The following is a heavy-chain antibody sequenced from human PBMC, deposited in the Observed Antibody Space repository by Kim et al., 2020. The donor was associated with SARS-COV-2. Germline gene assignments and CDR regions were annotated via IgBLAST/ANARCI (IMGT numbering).Heavy chain of an antibody. J-gene: IGHJ5*02. CDR3: TRRKSYCSGGSCPYNWFDP. V-gene: IGHV3-73*01. CDR1: GFTFSGSA. CDR2: IRSKANSYAT. D-gene: IGHD2-15*01. Sequence: GGSLRLSCAASGFTFSGSAMHWVRQASGKGLEWVGRIRSKANSYATAYAASVKGRFTISRDDSKNTAYLQMNSLKTEDTAVYYCTRRKSYCSGGSCPYNWFDPWGQGTLVTVSS.